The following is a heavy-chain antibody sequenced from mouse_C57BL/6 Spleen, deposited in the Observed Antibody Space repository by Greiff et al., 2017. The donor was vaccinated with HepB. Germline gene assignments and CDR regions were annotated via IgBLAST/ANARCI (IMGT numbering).Heavy chain of an antibody. CDR2: ISDGGSYT. D-gene: IGHD2-4*01. CDR3: ARGTYDYDGFDY. CDR1: GFTFSSYA. Sequence: EVKLMESGGGLVKPGGSLKLSCAASGFTFSSYAMSWVRQTPEKRLEWVATISDGGSYTYYPDNVKGRFTISRDNAKNNLYLQMSHLKSEDTAMYYCARGTYDYDGFDYWGQGTTLTVSS. V-gene: IGHV5-4*03. J-gene: IGHJ2*01.